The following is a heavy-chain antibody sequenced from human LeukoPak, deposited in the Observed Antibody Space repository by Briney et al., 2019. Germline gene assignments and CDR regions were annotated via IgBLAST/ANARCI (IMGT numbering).Heavy chain of an antibody. V-gene: IGHV3-21*01. CDR1: GFTFSSYS. D-gene: IGHD1-14*01. J-gene: IGHJ4*02. CDR2: ISSSSSYI. CDR3: ARDSLTPPYYFDY. Sequence: GGSLRLSCAASGFTFSSYSMNRVRQAPGKGLEWVSSISSSSSYIYYADSVKGRFTISRDNAKNSLYLQMNSLRAEDMAVYYCARDSLTPPYYFDYWGQGTLVTVSS.